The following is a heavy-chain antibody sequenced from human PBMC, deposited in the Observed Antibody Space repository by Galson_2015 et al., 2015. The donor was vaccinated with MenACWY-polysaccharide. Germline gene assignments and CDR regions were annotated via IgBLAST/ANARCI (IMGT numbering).Heavy chain of an antibody. V-gene: IGHV3-73*01. D-gene: IGHD2-15*01. CDR1: GFTFSGSA. CDR3: AESSLGVVVVAAFDY. J-gene: IGHJ4*02. CDR2: IRSKANSYAT. Sequence: SLRLSCAASGFTFSGSAMHWVRQASGKGLEWVGRIRSKANSYATAYAASVKGRFTISRDDSKNTAYLQMNSLKTEDTAVYYCAESSLGVVVVAAFDYWGQGTLVTVSS.